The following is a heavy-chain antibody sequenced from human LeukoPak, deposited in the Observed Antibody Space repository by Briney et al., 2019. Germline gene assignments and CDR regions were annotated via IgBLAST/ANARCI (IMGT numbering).Heavy chain of an antibody. CDR3: ARDAFLSGSLSPIDY. V-gene: IGHV1-46*01. Sequence: ASVKVSCKASGYIFTNYYMHWVRQAPGQGLEWMGIINTSGGSTSSAQKFQGRVIMTRDTSTSTVYMELSSLRSEDTALYYCARDAFLSGSLSPIDYWSQGTLVTVSS. CDR1: GYIFTNYY. D-gene: IGHD5-12*01. CDR2: INTSGGST. J-gene: IGHJ4*02.